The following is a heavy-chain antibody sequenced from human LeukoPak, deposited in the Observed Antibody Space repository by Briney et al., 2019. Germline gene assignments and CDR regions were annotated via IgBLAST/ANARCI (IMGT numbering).Heavy chain of an antibody. Sequence: PSETLSLTCSVAGGSMSRYYWSWIRQPPGKGLEWIGYISYSGSTNYNPSLKSRLTISVDTSKNQCSLKLSAVTAADTAVYYCARDPTTVTTLPYYFDFWGQGTLVTVSS. CDR1: GGSMSRYY. V-gene: IGHV4-59*12. CDR2: ISYSGST. D-gene: IGHD4-17*01. J-gene: IGHJ4*02. CDR3: ARDPTTVTTLPYYFDF.